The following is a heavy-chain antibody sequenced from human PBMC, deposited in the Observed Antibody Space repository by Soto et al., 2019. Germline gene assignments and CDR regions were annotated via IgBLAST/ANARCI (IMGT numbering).Heavy chain of an antibody. Sequence: GGSLRLSCAASGFTFSSYAMHWVRQAPGKGLEWVAVISYDGSNKYYADSVKGRFTISRDNSKNTLYLQMNSLRAEDTAVYYCARDITDTAMVPYYYGMDVWGQGTTVTVSS. CDR1: GFTFSSYA. V-gene: IGHV3-30-3*01. CDR2: ISYDGSNK. CDR3: ARDITDTAMVPYYYGMDV. J-gene: IGHJ6*02. D-gene: IGHD5-18*01.